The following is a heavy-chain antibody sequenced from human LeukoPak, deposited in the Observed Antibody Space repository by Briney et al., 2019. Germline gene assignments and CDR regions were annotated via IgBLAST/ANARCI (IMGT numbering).Heavy chain of an antibody. D-gene: IGHD2-2*01. CDR1: GFTFDDYA. CDR2: ISSGSGGI. J-gene: IGHJ4*02. V-gene: IGHV3-48*04. Sequence: GRSLRLSCAASGFTFDDYAMHWVRQAPGKGLEWVSYISSGSGGIYYADSVKGRFTISRDNAKNSVFLQMNSLRAEDTAVYYCARLPAYCSSTSYYYDCWGQGTLVSVSS. CDR3: ARLPAYCSSTSYYYDC.